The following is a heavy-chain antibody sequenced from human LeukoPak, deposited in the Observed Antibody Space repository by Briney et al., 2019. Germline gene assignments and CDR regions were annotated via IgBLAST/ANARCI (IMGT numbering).Heavy chain of an antibody. CDR3: ARSNNDGDCLGVGFDY. Sequence: GASVKVSCKTSGYAFINYAINWVRQAPGQGLEWMGWNNTNTGNPTYAQGFTGRFVFSLDTSVSTTYLQISSLETEDTAIYYCARSNNDGDCLGVGFDYWGQGALVTVSS. D-gene: IGHD2-21*02. J-gene: IGHJ4*02. CDR1: GYAFINYA. CDR2: NNTNTGNP. V-gene: IGHV7-4-1*02.